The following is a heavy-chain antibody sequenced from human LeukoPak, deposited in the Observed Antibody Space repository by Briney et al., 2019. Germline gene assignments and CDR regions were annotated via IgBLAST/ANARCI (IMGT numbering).Heavy chain of an antibody. Sequence: ASVKVSCKASGYTFTDYFIHWVRQAPGQGLEWMGWINPNSGDTRYTQEFQGRVTITRDTSISTAYMEATRLTSDDTAVYYCARERELGGGYGMDVWGQGTTVTVSS. CDR2: INPNSGDT. CDR1: GYTFTDYF. J-gene: IGHJ6*02. V-gene: IGHV1-2*02. CDR3: ARERELGGGYGMDV. D-gene: IGHD7-27*01.